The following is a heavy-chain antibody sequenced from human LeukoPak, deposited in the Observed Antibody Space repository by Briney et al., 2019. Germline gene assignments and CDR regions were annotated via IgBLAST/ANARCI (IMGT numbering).Heavy chain of an antibody. Sequence: SETLSLTCAVYGGSFSAYHWSWIRQPPGKGLEWIGEINHSGSSNYNPSLKSRVTMSVDTSRNQFSLKLNSVTAADAAVYYCVRADGRDGYKGLVDYWGQGTLVTVSS. CDR2: INHSGSS. CDR1: GGSFSAYH. J-gene: IGHJ4*02. D-gene: IGHD5-24*01. CDR3: VRADGRDGYKGLVDY. V-gene: IGHV4-34*01.